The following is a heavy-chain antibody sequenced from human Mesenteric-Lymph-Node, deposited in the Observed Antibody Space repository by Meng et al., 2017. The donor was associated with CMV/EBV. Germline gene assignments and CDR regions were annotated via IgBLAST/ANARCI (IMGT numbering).Heavy chain of an antibody. CDR1: GFTFGDYA. D-gene: IGHD3-16*01. Sequence: GESLKISCTGSGFTFGDYAMSWVRQAPGKGLEWVGFIRSKTYGGTAEYAASVKGRFIISRDDSKSIAYLQMNSLKTEDTAVYYCTRGWGAAWDYGMDVWGQGTTVTVSS. CDR3: TRGWGAAWDYGMDV. V-gene: IGHV3-49*04. CDR2: IRSKTYGGTA. J-gene: IGHJ6*02.